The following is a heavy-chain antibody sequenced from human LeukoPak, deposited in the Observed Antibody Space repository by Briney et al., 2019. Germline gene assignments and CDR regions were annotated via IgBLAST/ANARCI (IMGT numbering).Heavy chain of an antibody. CDR1: GGSISSGGYY. J-gene: IGHJ5*02. CDR2: IYYSGST. V-gene: IGHV4-31*11. CDR3: ARDCTLAAAGYNWFDP. D-gene: IGHD6-13*01. Sequence: TLSLTCAVAGGSISSGGYYWSWIRRHPGKGLEWIGYIYYSGSTDYNPSLKSRVTISVDTSKNQFSLKLSSVTAADTAVYYCARDCTLAAAGYNWFDPWGQGTLVTVSS.